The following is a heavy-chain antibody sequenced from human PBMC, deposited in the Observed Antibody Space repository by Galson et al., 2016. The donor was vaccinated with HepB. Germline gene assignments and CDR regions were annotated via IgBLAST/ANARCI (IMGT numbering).Heavy chain of an antibody. V-gene: IGHV3-20*04. Sequence: SLRLSCEASGFTFDEYGMSWVRQAPGKGLEWVSGVNWNGGNTRYADTVKGRFTISRDNATNSLYLQMNSLRVEDTALYYCARGYNTGCGSSNNHYGIDVWGQGTTVTVSS. CDR2: VNWNGGNT. CDR3: ARGYNTGCGSSNNHYGIDV. D-gene: IGHD1-14*01. CDR1: GFTFDEYG. J-gene: IGHJ6*02.